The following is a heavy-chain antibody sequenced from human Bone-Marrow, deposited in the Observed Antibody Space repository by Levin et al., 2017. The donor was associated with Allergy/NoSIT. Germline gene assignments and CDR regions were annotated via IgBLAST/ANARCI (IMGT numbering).Heavy chain of an antibody. CDR2: ISSSSRTI. D-gene: IGHD1-1*01. CDR1: GFTFSSYS. CDR3: ARSTGTTPKYYFDY. V-gene: IGHV3-48*02. Sequence: HPGGSLRLSCAASGFTFSSYSMNWVRQAPGKGLEWVSYISSSSRTIYYADSVKGRFTFSRDNAENSVYLQMNSLRDEDTAVYYCARSTGTTPKYYFDYWGQGTLVTVSS. J-gene: IGHJ4*02.